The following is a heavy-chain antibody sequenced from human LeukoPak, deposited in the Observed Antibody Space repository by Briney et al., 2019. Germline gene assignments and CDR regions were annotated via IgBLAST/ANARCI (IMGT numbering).Heavy chain of an antibody. CDR2: IYDSGST. CDR3: AGAGGGYNLDY. CDR1: GGSISSYY. D-gene: IGHD5-24*01. Sequence: SETLSLTCTVSGGSISSYYWSWIRQPPGKGLEWIGYIYDSGSTNYNPSLRSRVTMSGDTSKNQFSLKLASMSAADTAVYYCAGAGGGYNLDYWGQGTLVTVSS. V-gene: IGHV4-59*01. J-gene: IGHJ4*02.